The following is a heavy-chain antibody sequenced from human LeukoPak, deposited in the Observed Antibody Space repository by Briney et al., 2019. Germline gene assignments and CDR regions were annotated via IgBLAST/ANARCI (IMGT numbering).Heavy chain of an antibody. V-gene: IGHV4-59*01. Sequence: SETLSLTCTVSGGSISSYYWSWIRQPPGKGLEWIGYIHYSGSTNYNPSLKSRVTISVDTSKNQFSLKLSSVTAADTAVYYCARETTWGLRSFDYWGQGTLVTVSS. CDR1: GGSISSYY. J-gene: IGHJ4*02. CDR2: IHYSGST. D-gene: IGHD1-26*01. CDR3: ARETTWGLRSFDY.